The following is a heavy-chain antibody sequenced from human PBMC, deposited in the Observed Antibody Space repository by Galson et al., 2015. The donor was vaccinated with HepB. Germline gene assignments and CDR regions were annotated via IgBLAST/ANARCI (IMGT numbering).Heavy chain of an antibody. CDR2: INPANGDT. J-gene: IGHJ3*02. CDR1: GYIFTNYL. V-gene: IGHV1-3*01. D-gene: IGHD1-1*01. Sequence: SVKVSCKASGYIFTNYLMHWVRQAPGQGLKWMGWINPANGDTRYSQKCQGRVTIAMDTSAYTAYMEVSSLTSADTAVYYCAKDVPGTADIWGQGTMVTVSS. CDR3: AKDVPGTADI.